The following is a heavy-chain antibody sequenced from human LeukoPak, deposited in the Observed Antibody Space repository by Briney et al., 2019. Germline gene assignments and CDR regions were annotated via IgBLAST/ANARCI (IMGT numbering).Heavy chain of an antibody. V-gene: IGHV1-69*13. CDR2: IIPIFGTA. D-gene: IGHD6-13*01. CDR3: ARGPESQLESNRFDP. J-gene: IGHJ5*02. CDR1: GGTFSSYA. Sequence: SVTVSCKASGGTFSSYAISWVRQAPGQGLEWMGGIIPIFGTANYAQKFQGRVTITADESTSTAYMELSSLRSEDTAVYYCARGPESQLESNRFDPWGQGTLVTVSS.